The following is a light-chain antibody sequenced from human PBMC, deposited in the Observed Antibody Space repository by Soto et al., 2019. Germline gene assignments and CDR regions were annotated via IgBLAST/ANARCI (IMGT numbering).Light chain of an antibody. V-gene: IGLV2-8*01. CDR1: SSDVGGYNF. Sequence: QSALTQPPSAPGSPGQSVTISCTGTSSDVGGYNFVSWYQQHPGKVPKLMIYEVTKRPSGVPSRFSGSKSGNTASLTVSGLQAEDEADYYCSSYAGSTNLGVFGGGTKLTVL. CDR3: SSYAGSTNLGV. J-gene: IGLJ3*02. CDR2: EVT.